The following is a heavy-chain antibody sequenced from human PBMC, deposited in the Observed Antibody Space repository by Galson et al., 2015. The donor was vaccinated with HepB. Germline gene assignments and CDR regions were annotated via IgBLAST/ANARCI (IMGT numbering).Heavy chain of an antibody. J-gene: IGHJ4*02. CDR2: ISGSGSTI. CDR1: GSAFSSYS. D-gene: IGHD4-17*01. V-gene: IGHV3-48*04. Sequence: SLRLSCAASGSAFSSYSMNWVRQAPGKGLEWVSYISGSGSTIYYADSVKGRFTISRDNAKNSLYLQMNSLRAEDTAVYYCARDGGDYYGDYFDYWGQGTLVTVSS. CDR3: ARDGGDYYGDYFDY.